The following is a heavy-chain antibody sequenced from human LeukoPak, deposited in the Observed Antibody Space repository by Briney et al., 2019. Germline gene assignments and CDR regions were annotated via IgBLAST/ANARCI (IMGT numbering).Heavy chain of an antibody. CDR3: AKDAGLYYYDSSGYQGPYFDY. Sequence: GGSLRLSCAASGFTFSSYGMHWVRQAPGKGLEWVAFIRYDGSNKYYADSVKGRFTTSRDNSKNTLYLQMNSLRAEDTAVYYCAKDAGLYYYDSSGYQGPYFDYWGQGTLVTVSS. CDR2: IRYDGSNK. J-gene: IGHJ4*02. CDR1: GFTFSSYG. V-gene: IGHV3-30*02. D-gene: IGHD3-22*01.